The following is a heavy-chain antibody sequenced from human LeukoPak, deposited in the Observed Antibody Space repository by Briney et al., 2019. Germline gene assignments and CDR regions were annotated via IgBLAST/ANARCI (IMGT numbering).Heavy chain of an antibody. D-gene: IGHD4-17*01. CDR3: ARHLNGDYFDY. V-gene: IGHV4-39*01. CDR1: GGSISSSSYY. J-gene: IGHJ4*02. Sequence: PSETLSLTCTVSGGSISSSSYYWGWIRQPPGKGLEWIGSIYYSGSTYYNPSLKSRVTISVDTSKNQFSLKLSSVTAADTAVYYCARHLNGDYFDYWGQGTLVTVSS. CDR2: IYYSGST.